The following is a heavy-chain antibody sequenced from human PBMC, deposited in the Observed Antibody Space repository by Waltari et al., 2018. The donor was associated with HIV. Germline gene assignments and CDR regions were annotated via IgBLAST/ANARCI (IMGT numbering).Heavy chain of an antibody. V-gene: IGHV3-30-3*01. D-gene: IGHD3-10*01. CDR2: ISYDGSNK. J-gene: IGHJ6*02. CDR1: GFTFSSYA. Sequence: PGRSLRLSCAASGFTFSSYAMHWVRQAPGTGLEWVAVISYDGSNKYYADSVKGRFTISRDNSKNTLYLQMNSLRAEDTAVYYCASLMVVTMVRGVTDYYYGMDVWGQGTTVTVSS. CDR3: ASLMVVTMVRGVTDYYYGMDV.